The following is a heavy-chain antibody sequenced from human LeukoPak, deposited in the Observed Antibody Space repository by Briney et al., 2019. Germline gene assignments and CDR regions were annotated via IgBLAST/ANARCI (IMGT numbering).Heavy chain of an antibody. CDR1: GGSISSSSYY. Sequence: SETLSLTCTASGGSISSSSYYWGWIRQPPGKGLEWIGSIYYSGSTYYSPSLKSRVTISVDTSKNQFSLKLSSVTAADTAVYYCARLVVAATGNWFDPWGQGTLVTVSS. D-gene: IGHD2-15*01. V-gene: IGHV4-39*01. CDR3: ARLVVAATGNWFDP. J-gene: IGHJ5*02. CDR2: IYYSGST.